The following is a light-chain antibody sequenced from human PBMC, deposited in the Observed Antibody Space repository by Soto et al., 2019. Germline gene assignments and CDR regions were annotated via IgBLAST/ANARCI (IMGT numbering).Light chain of an antibody. V-gene: IGKV1-5*03. CDR2: KAS. CDR1: QAVSQW. CDR3: QQYDSDSYT. Sequence: DIQMTQSPSTLSASVGDRVIITCRASQAVSQWLAWYQQKPGKAPKLLIYKASQLESGVPSRFSGRVSGTEFTLTISDLQPDDFSTYYSQQYDSDSYTFGQGTKVYIK. J-gene: IGKJ2*01.